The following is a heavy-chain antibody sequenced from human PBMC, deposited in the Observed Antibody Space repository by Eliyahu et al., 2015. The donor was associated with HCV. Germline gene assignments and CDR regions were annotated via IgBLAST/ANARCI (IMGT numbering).Heavy chain of an antibody. D-gene: IGHD2-15*01. J-gene: IGHJ4*02. V-gene: IGHV4-31*03. Sequence: QVQLQESGPGLVKPSQTLSLTCTVXXXXLXSXXYXWRWIRQHPGKGLEWIGYIYYSGSTYYNPSLKSRVTISVDTSKNQFSLKLSSVTAADTAVYYCARVFKGCSGGSCQYYFDYWGQGTLVTVSS. CDR3: ARVFKGCSGGSCQYYFDY. CDR2: IYYSGST. CDR1: XXXLXSXXYX.